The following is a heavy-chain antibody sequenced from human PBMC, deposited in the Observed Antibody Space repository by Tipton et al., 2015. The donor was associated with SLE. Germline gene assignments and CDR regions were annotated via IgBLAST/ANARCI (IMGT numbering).Heavy chain of an antibody. J-gene: IGHJ4*02. CDR1: GGSISSSNW. CDR2: IYYSGST. CDR3: ARDFGAD. Sequence: TLSLTCAVSGGSISSSNWWSWVRQPPGKGLEWIGYIYYSGSTNYNPSLKSRVTISVDTSKNQFSLKLSSVTAADTAVYYCARDFGADWGQGTLVTVSS. V-gene: IGHV4-4*02. D-gene: IGHD3-10*01.